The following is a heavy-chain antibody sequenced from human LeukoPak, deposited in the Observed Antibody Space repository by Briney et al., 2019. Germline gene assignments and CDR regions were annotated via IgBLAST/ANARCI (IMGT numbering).Heavy chain of an antibody. J-gene: IGHJ4*02. Sequence: SETLSLTCAVYGGSFSGYYWSWIRQPPGKGLEWIGEINHSGSTNYNPSLKSRVTISVDTSKNQFSLKLSSVTAAGTAVYYCARGKTTVTPPLDYWGQGTLVTVSS. CDR1: GGSFSGYY. D-gene: IGHD4-17*01. CDR3: ARGKTTVTPPLDY. CDR2: INHSGST. V-gene: IGHV4-34*01.